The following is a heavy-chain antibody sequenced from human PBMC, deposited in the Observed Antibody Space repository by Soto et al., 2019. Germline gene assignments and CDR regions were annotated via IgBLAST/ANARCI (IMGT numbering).Heavy chain of an antibody. J-gene: IGHJ4*02. CDR2: INHTGGT. CDR1: GGSVNGYY. Sequence: NPSETLSLTCAVYGGSVNGYYWNWIRQPPGKGLEWIGEINHTGGTHYNPSLKSRVTMSVDTSKNQFSLRLSSVTAADTAVYYCTRHDSSGYPDYWGQGTLVTVSS. V-gene: IGHV4-34*10. D-gene: IGHD3-22*01. CDR3: TRHDSSGYPDY.